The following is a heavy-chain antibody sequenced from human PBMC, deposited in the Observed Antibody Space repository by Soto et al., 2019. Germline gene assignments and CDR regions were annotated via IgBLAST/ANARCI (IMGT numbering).Heavy chain of an antibody. D-gene: IGHD2-15*01. CDR1: GGSVSSDNFY. CDR3: ARDRLVVVAARYYYYYGMDV. CDR2: VFHIGNT. V-gene: IGHV4-61*01. Sequence: PSETLSLTCTVSGGSVSSDNFYWSWIRQPPGKGLEWIGYVFHIGNTNYSPSLKSRVTMSIDTSKNQFSLKLSSVTAADTAVYYCARDRLVVVAARYYYYYGMDVWGQGTTVTVSS. J-gene: IGHJ6*02.